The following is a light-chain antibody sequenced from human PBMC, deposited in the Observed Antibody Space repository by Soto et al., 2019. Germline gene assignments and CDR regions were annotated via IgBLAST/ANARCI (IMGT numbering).Light chain of an antibody. CDR2: EDI. CDR3: CSYTTSSTLV. Sequence: QSVLTQPASVSGSPGQSIAISCAGTSSDIGTYNHVSWYQQHPGKAPQLIIYEDINRPSGLSSRFSGSKSGNTASLTISGLQAEDVADYFCCSYTTSSTLVCGTGTKVTVL. J-gene: IGLJ1*01. CDR1: SSDIGTYNH. V-gene: IGLV2-14*01.